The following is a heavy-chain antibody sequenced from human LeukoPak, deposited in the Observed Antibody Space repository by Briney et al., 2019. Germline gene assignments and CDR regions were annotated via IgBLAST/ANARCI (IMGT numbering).Heavy chain of an antibody. CDR1: GYTFTSYG. CDR2: ISAYNGNT. CDR3: ARDGVSDSYGPTFFDY. D-gene: IGHD5-18*01. Sequence: GASVKVSCKASGYTFTSYGISWVRQAPGQGLEWMGWISAYNGNTNYAQKLQGRVTMTADTSTSTAYMELRSLRSDDTAVYYCARDGVSDSYGPTFFDYWGQGILVTASS. J-gene: IGHJ4*02. V-gene: IGHV1-18*01.